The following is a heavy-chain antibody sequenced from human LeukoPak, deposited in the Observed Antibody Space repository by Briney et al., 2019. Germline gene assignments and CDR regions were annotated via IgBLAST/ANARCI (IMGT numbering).Heavy chain of an antibody. Sequence: PGGSLRLSCAASGFTFSSYSMNWVRQAPGKGLEWVSYISSSGTTIYYADSVKGRFTISRDNAKNSLYLQMNSLRAEDTAVYYCARWLGATPFDYWGQGTLVTVSS. V-gene: IGHV3-48*01. CDR2: ISSSGTTI. J-gene: IGHJ4*02. D-gene: IGHD1-26*01. CDR3: ARWLGATPFDY. CDR1: GFTFSSYS.